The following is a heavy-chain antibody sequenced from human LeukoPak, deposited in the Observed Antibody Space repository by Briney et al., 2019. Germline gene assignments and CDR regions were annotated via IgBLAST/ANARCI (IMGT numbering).Heavy chain of an antibody. Sequence: GGSLRLSCAASGFTFSKFWMSWVRQATGKGLEWVANIKKDGSEKYYVDSVEGRSTISRDHAKNSLYLQMTGLRAEDTAVYYCATEGCEERYFDYWGKGALITVSS. V-gene: IGHV3-7*01. D-gene: IGHD2-15*01. J-gene: IGHJ4*02. CDR3: ATEGCEERYFDY. CDR2: IKKDGSEK. CDR1: GFTFSKFW.